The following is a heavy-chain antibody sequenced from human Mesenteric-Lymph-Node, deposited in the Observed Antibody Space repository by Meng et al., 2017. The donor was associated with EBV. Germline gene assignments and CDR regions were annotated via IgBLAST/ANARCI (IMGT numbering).Heavy chain of an antibody. J-gene: IGHJ4*02. Sequence: GELGGSGGGLVRPGGFLRLSCAASGFTFSSYWMHWVRQAPGKGLVWVSRIKSDGSSTNYADSVKGRFTISRDNAKNTLYLQMNSLRAEDMAVYYCVRGGGYYFDYWGQGTLVTVSS. CDR2: IKSDGSST. CDR1: GFTFSSYW. CDR3: VRGGGYYFDY. V-gene: IGHV3-74*01. D-gene: IGHD3-16*01.